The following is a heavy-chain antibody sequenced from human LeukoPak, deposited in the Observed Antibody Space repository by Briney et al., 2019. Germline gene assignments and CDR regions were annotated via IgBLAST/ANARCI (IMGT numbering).Heavy chain of an antibody. CDR2: IIPIFGTA. CDR1: EGTFSSYA. J-gene: IGHJ4*02. D-gene: IGHD6-19*01. CDR3: ARASSGWFVPLDY. Sequence: GSSVKFSCKASEGTFSSYAISWVRQAPGQGLEWMGGIIPIFGTANYAQKFQGRVTITADKSTSTAYMELSSLRSENTAVYYCARASSGWFVPLDYWGQGTLVTVSS. V-gene: IGHV1-69*06.